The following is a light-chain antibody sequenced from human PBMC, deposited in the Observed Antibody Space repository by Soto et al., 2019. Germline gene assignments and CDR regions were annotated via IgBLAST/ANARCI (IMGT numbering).Light chain of an antibody. CDR1: SSDDGGYNY. Sequence: QSALTQPAAVSGSPGQSSTISCTGTSSDDGGYNYVSWYQQHPGKAPKLMIYEVSKRPSGVPDRFSGSKSGNTASLTVSGLQAEDEADYYCNSYAGSNNWVFGGGTKLTVL. CDR3: NSYAGSNNWV. CDR2: EVS. J-gene: IGLJ3*02. V-gene: IGLV2-8*01.